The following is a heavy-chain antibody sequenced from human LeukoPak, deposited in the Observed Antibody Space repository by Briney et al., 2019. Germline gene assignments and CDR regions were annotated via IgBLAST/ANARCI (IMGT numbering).Heavy chain of an antibody. D-gene: IGHD5-18*01. CDR1: GGSISSYF. CDR2: IYYSGST. J-gene: IGHJ3*02. CDR3: ARGAMATFGAFDI. Sequence: SETLSLTCTASGGSISSYFWSWIRQPPGKGLEWIGYIYYSGSTNYNPSLKSRVTISVDTSKNQFSLKLSSVTAADTAVYYCARGAMATFGAFDIWGQGTMVTVSS. V-gene: IGHV4-59*01.